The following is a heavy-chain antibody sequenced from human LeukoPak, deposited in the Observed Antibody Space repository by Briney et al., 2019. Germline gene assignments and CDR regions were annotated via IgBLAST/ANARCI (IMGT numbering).Heavy chain of an antibody. V-gene: IGHV4-38-2*01. D-gene: IGHD3-10*01. J-gene: IGHJ4*02. CDR1: GYSISSGYY. CDR3: ARSVRGEDY. CDR2: IYHSGST. Sequence: SETLSLTCAVSGYSISSGYYWGGIRQPPGKGLEWIGSIYHSGSTYYNPSLKSRVTISVDTSKNQFSLKLSSVTAADTAVYYCARSVRGEDYWGQGTLVTVSS.